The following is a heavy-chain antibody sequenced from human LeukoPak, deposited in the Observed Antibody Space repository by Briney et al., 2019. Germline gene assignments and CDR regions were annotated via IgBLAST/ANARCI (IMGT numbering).Heavy chain of an antibody. D-gene: IGHD3-22*01. Sequence: GGSLRLSCAPSGFSFSDYYMSCIRHAPGKGLEWVSYICSSDNAFYNEDSVKGRFKISRDNAKNSLYLHMDSLSAEDTAIYYCERISITMIVASMRAFDIWGQGTMVTVSS. CDR3: ERISITMIVASMRAFDI. CDR2: ICSSDNAF. CDR1: GFSFSDYY. V-gene: IGHV3-11*01. J-gene: IGHJ3*02.